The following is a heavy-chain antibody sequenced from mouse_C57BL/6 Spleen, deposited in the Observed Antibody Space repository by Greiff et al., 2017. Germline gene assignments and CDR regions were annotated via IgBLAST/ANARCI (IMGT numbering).Heavy chain of an antibody. V-gene: IGHV1-55*01. Sequence: QVQLKQPGTELVKPGASVKLSCKASGYTFTSYWMHWVKQRPGQGLEWIGDIYPGSGSTNYNEKFKSKATLTVDTSSSTAYMQLSSLTSEDSAVYYCARDTTVAYWGQGTLVTVSA. D-gene: IGHD1-1*01. CDR3: ARDTTVAY. CDR1: GYTFTSYW. J-gene: IGHJ3*01. CDR2: IYPGSGST.